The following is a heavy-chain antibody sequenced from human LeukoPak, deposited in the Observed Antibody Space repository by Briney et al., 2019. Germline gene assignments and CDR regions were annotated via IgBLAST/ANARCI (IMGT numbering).Heavy chain of an antibody. CDR2: IHYGGTT. D-gene: IGHD2-21*02. Sequence: KPSETLSLPCTVSGGSIGSGYYWAWIRPPPGEGLGWIGSIHYGGTTHYNPSLQSRVTISADASKNQFALDLRSVTAADTAVYYCTRDIGDFVSDFWGQGTLVTVSS. J-gene: IGHJ4*02. CDR1: GGSIGSGYY. CDR3: TRDIGDFVSDF. V-gene: IGHV4-39*02.